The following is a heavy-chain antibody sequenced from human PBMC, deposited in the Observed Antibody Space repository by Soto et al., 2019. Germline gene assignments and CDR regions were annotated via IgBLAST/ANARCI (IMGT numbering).Heavy chain of an antibody. CDR1: GYTFTSYG. Sequence: ASVKVSCKASGYTFTSYGISWVRQAPGQGLEWMGWISAYNGNTNYAQKLQGRVTMTTDTSTSTAYMELRSLRSDDTAVYYCARDSCISTSCYSSSWSFEYWGQGTLVTVSS. V-gene: IGHV1-18*01. CDR3: ARDSCISTSCYSSSWSFEY. J-gene: IGHJ4*02. CDR2: ISAYNGNT. D-gene: IGHD2-2*02.